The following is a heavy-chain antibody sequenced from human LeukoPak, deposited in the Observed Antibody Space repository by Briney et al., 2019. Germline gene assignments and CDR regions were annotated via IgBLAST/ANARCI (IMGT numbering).Heavy chain of an antibody. Sequence: SETLSLTCAVYGGSFSGYYWSWIRQPPGKGLEWIGEINHSGSTNYNPSLKSRVTISVDTSKNQFSLKLSSVTAADTAVYYCANIAARRANYYYYYMDVWGKGTTVTVSS. CDR1: GGSFSGYY. J-gene: IGHJ6*03. D-gene: IGHD6-6*01. V-gene: IGHV4-34*01. CDR2: INHSGST. CDR3: ANIAARRANYYYYYMDV.